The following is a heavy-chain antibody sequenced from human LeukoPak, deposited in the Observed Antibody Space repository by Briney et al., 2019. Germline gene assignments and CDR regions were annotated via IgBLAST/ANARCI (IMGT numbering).Heavy chain of an antibody. Sequence: SETLSLTCAVYGGSFSGYYWSWIRQPPGKGPEWIGEINHSGSTNYNPSLKSRVTISVDTSKNQFSLKLSSVTAADTAVYYCARGRRYCSSTSCYTMTGKLDYWGQGTLVTVSS. CDR2: INHSGST. V-gene: IGHV4-34*01. CDR1: GGSFSGYY. D-gene: IGHD2-2*02. J-gene: IGHJ4*02. CDR3: ARGRRYCSSTSCYTMTGKLDY.